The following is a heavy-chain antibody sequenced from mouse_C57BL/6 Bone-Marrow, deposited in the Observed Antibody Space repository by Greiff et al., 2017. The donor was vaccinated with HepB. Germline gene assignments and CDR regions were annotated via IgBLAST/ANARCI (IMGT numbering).Heavy chain of an antibody. Sequence: QVQLQQSGAELARPGASVKLSCKASGYTFTSYGISWVKQSTGQGLEWIGEIYPRSGNTYYNEKFKGKATLTADKSSSTAYMELRSLTSEDSAVYFCARGATVGPYWYFDVWGTGTTVTVSS. CDR2: IYPRSGNT. CDR1: GYTFTSYG. D-gene: IGHD1-1*01. J-gene: IGHJ1*03. CDR3: ARGATVGPYWYFDV. V-gene: IGHV1-81*01.